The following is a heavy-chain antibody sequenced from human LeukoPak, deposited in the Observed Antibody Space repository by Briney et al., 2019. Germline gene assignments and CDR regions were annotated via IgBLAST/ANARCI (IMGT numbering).Heavy chain of an antibody. Sequence: GGSLRLSCAASGFSFSISGMHWVRQAPGKGLEWVAVIWDDGSNKYYADSVKGRFTISRDNSKNTLYLQMNNLRAEDTAVYYCARDYSWALDNWGQGMLVTVSS. D-gene: IGHD1-26*01. CDR2: IWDDGSNK. J-gene: IGHJ4*02. CDR1: GFSFSISG. V-gene: IGHV3-33*01. CDR3: ARDYSWALDN.